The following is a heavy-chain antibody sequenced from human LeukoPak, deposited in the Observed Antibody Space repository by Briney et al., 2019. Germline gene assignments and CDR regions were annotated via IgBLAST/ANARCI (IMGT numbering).Heavy chain of an antibody. D-gene: IGHD6-6*01. J-gene: IGHJ3*02. CDR2: VYYSGRT. Sequence: PSETLSLTGTVSAVSSSSNCWAWNRQAPGKGLEWSGGVYYSGRTNDNPSLKSRVTISVDTSKTQFSLKLTSVTAADAAVYYCARGRGSASGYAFDIWGQGPMVTVSS. V-gene: IGHV4-59*01. CDR3: ARGRGSASGYAFDI. CDR1: AVSSSSNC.